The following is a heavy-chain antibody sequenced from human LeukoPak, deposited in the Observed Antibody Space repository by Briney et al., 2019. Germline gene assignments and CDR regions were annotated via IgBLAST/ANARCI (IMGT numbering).Heavy chain of an antibody. V-gene: IGHV3-11*01. CDR2: ISSSGSII. CDR3: AKSGWYGEFDY. CDR1: GFTFRDHY. Sequence: GGSLRLSCAASGFTFRDHYMSWIRQAPGKGLEWVSYISSSGSIIYYADSVKGRFTVSRDNAKNSLYLQMNNLRAEDTAVYYCAKSGWYGEFDYWGQGTLVTVSS. D-gene: IGHD6-19*01. J-gene: IGHJ4*02.